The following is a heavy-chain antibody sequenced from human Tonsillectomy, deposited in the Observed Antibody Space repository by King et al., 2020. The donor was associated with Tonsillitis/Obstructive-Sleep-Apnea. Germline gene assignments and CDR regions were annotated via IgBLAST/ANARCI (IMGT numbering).Heavy chain of an antibody. J-gene: IGHJ4*02. V-gene: IGHV5-51*01. CDR3: ARRFCMSPRCYAPFDI. D-gene: IGHD2-2*01. Sequence: VQLVESGAEMRKPGESLKISCKGSGYRFSNSWIGWVRQMPGKGLEWMGIIYPGDSYIVYSPSFQGQVTISADKSISTAHLQWSSLKASDTAMYYCARRFCMSPRCYAPFDIWGQGTLVTVSS. CDR2: IYPGDSYI. CDR1: GYRFSNSW.